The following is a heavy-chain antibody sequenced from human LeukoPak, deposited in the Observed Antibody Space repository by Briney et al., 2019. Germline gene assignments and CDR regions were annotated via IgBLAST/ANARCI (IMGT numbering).Heavy chain of an antibody. Sequence: SETLSLTCAVCGGSFSGYYWSWIRQPPGKGLEWIGEINHSGSTNYNPSLKSRVTISVDTSKNQFSLKLSSVTAADTAVYYCARAWASNYVWGSYRPRGYYFDYWGQGTLVTVSS. D-gene: IGHD3-16*02. CDR1: GGSFSGYY. V-gene: IGHV4-34*01. CDR3: ARAWASNYVWGSYRPRGYYFDY. J-gene: IGHJ4*02. CDR2: INHSGST.